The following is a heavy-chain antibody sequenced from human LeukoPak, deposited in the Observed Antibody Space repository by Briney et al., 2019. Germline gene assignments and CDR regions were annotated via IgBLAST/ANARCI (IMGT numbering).Heavy chain of an antibody. D-gene: IGHD3-16*02. V-gene: IGHV1-18*01. CDR1: GHTFTSYG. Sequence: GASVKVSCKASGHTFTSYGISWVRQAPGQGLEWMGWISAYNGNTNYAQKLQGRVTMTTDTSTSTAYMELRSLRSDDTAVYYCARGVSRLSSPHDAFDIWGQGTMVTVSS. CDR3: ARGVSRLSSPHDAFDI. J-gene: IGHJ3*02. CDR2: ISAYNGNT.